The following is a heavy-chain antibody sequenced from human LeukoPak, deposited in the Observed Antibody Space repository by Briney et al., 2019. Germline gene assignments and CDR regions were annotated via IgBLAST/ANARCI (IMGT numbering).Heavy chain of an antibody. J-gene: IGHJ6*03. Sequence: ASVKVSCKASGYTFTSYGISWVRQAPGQGLEWMGWISAYNGNTNYAQKLQGRVTMTTDTSTSTAYMELRSLRSDDTAVYYCATVNAGGGYYYMDVWGKGTTVTVSS. V-gene: IGHV1-18*01. CDR3: ATVNAGGGYYYMDV. CDR2: ISAYNGNT. CDR1: GYTFTSYG. D-gene: IGHD3-16*01.